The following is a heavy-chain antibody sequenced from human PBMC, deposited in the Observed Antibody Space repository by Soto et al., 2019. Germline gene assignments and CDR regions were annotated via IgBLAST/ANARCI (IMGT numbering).Heavy chain of an antibody. CDR3: ARVGGYGMDV. J-gene: IGHJ6*02. D-gene: IGHD3-10*01. CDR2: IYHSGST. CDR1: GGSVSSATYF. V-gene: IGHV4-39*07. Sequence: SETLSLTCPVSGGSVSSATYFWSWVRQPPGGGLEWIGSIYHSGSTYYNPSLKSRVTISVDTSKNQFSLKLSSVTAADTAVYYCARVGGYGMDVWGQGTTVTVSS.